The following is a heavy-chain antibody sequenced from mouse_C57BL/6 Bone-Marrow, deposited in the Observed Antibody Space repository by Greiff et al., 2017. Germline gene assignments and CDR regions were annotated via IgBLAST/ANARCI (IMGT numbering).Heavy chain of an antibody. CDR1: GYSITSGYY. CDR2: ISYDGSN. Sequence: EVKLQESGPGLVKPSQSLSLTCSVTGYSITSGYYWNWIRQFPGNKLEWMGYISYDGSNNYNPSLKNRISITRDTSKNQFFLKLNSVTTEDTATYYCARAGLLFYAMDYWGQGTSVTVSS. CDR3: ARAGLLFYAMDY. V-gene: IGHV3-6*01. D-gene: IGHD3-1*01. J-gene: IGHJ4*01.